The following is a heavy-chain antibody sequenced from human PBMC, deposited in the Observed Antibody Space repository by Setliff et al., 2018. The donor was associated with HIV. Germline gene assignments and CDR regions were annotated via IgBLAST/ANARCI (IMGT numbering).Heavy chain of an antibody. Sequence: ASVKVSCKASXXXXXXXAXEWGRQDPGKGLEWMGIINTRDKRTYYAQKFQGRCTMTRXXAPXXVYMEXRSXRSEDTAVYYCARAYYDSVWGSHRYRFYYXXYWGQGXXXXVSS. CDR3: ARAYYDSVWGSHRYRFYYXXY. V-gene: IGHV1-46*01. CDR1: XXXXXXXA. D-gene: IGHD3-16*02. CDR2: INTRDKRT. J-gene: IGHJ4*02.